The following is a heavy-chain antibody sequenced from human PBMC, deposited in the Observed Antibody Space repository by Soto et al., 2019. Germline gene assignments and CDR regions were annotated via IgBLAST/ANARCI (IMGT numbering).Heavy chain of an antibody. J-gene: IGHJ4*02. CDR1: GYTFTTLD. CDR2: VRPTNGQT. D-gene: IGHD7-27*01. Sequence: QVQLVQSGAEVKEPGASVKVSCKASGYTFTTLDINWVRQATGQGLEWMGWVRPTNGQTSYAQKFQCRVTMTRGTSRGTVYMELNSLTSEDTAIYYCAIGVNAGVDYWGQATLITASS. CDR3: AIGVNAGVDY. V-gene: IGHV1-8*02.